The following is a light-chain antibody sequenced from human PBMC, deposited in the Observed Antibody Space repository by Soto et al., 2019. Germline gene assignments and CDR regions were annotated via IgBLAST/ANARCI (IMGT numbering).Light chain of an antibody. CDR3: SSYTSSSTPLYV. V-gene: IGLV2-14*01. CDR2: DVS. J-gene: IGLJ1*01. Sequence: QSALTQPASVSGSPGQSITISCTGTSTDVGGYNYVSWYQQHPGKDPKLMIYDVSNPTSGVYNRVSGSKSGNTASLTISGLQADDEAEYYCSSYTSSSTPLYVCVTGTTLTVL. CDR1: STDVGGYNY.